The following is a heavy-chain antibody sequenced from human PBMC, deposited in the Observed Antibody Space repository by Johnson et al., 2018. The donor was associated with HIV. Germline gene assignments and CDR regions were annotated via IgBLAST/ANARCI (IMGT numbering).Heavy chain of an antibody. D-gene: IGHD3-10*01. Sequence: QVQLVESGGGVVQSGRSLRLSCAASGFAFSRFAMHWVRQVPDKGLEWVAVISYDGTNQYHADSVKGRFTISRDNSKNPLYLQMNSLRAEDTALYSCAKSTQATIARESGPYGAFDVWGQGTMVTVSS. CDR2: ISYDGTNQ. J-gene: IGHJ3*01. CDR1: GFAFSRFA. CDR3: AKSTQATIARESGPYGAFDV. V-gene: IGHV3-30*18.